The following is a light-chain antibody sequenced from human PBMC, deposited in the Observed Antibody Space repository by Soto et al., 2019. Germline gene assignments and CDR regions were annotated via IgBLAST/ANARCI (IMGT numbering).Light chain of an antibody. CDR1: SSDVGGSNY. V-gene: IGLV2-11*01. J-gene: IGLJ2*01. CDR3: CSYAGSYTFVL. CDR2: DIT. Sequence: QSALTQPRSVSGSPGQSVTISCTGTSSDVGGSNYVSWYQQHPGKAPKLIIYDITKRPSGVPDRFSGSKSGNTASLTISGLHAEDEADYYCCSYAGSYTFVLFGGGTKLTVL.